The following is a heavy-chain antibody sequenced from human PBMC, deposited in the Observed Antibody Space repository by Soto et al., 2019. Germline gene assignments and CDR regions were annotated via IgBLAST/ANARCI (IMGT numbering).Heavy chain of an antibody. V-gene: IGHV3-23*01. D-gene: IGHD6-13*01. CDR1: GFTFSSYA. CDR2: ISGSGGST. Sequence: GGSLRLSCAASGFTFSSYAMSWVRQAPGKGLEWVSTISGSGGSTYYADSVKGRFTISRDNSKNTLYLQMNSLRAEDTAVYYCAKDQRSSSWTYFDYWGQGTLVTVSS. J-gene: IGHJ4*02. CDR3: AKDQRSSSWTYFDY.